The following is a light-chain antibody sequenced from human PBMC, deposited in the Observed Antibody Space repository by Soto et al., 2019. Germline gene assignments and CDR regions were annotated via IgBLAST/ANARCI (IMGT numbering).Light chain of an antibody. CDR3: QQYNNWPWT. V-gene: IGKV3D-15*01. CDR1: QSVSSSY. CDR2: DAS. J-gene: IGKJ1*01. Sequence: EIVMAQSPATLSVSTGERATLSCRTSQSVSSSYLAWYQQKPGQAPRLLIYDASNRATGIPARFSGSGPGTDFTLTISSLQSEDFAVYYCQQYNNWPWTFGQGTKVDIK.